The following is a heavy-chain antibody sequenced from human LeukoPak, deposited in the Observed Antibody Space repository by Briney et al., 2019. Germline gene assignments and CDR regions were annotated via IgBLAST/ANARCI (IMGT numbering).Heavy chain of an antibody. CDR2: ISGSGGST. D-gene: IGHD3-22*01. V-gene: IGHV3-23*01. J-gene: IGHJ5*02. CDR3: AASSGRDLLNPFDP. Sequence: PGGSLRLSCAASGFTFSSYAMSWVRQAPGKGLEWVSAISGSGGSTYYADSVKGRFTISRDNSKNTLYLQMNSLRAEDTAVYYCAASSGRDLLNPFDPWGQGTLVTVSS. CDR1: GFTFSSYA.